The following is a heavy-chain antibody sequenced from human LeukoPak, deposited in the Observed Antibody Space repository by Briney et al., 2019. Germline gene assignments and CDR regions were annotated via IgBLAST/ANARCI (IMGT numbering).Heavy chain of an antibody. V-gene: IGHV3-7*01. Sequence: GGSLRLSCAASGFTFSSYWMSWVRQAPGKGLEWVANIKQDESEKYYVDSVKGRFTISRDNAKNSLYLQMNSLRAEDTAVYYCARGTAAAGTAIFDYWGQGTLVTVSS. J-gene: IGHJ4*02. CDR1: GFTFSSYW. D-gene: IGHD6-13*01. CDR2: IKQDESEK. CDR3: ARGTAAAGTAIFDY.